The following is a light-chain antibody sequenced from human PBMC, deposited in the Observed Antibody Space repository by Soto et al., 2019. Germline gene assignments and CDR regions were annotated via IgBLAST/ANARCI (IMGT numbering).Light chain of an antibody. CDR2: AAS. J-gene: IGKJ1*01. CDR1: QSIRRS. CDR3: QQSYSRPRT. Sequence: DIQMTQSPSSLSPSLAYTLTITCRASQSIRRSLNWYQQKPGKAPKLLIYAASSLQSGVPSRFSGSGYGTDFTLTITSLQSEDFAIYYCQQSYSRPRTFGQGTKVDI. V-gene: IGKV1-39*01.